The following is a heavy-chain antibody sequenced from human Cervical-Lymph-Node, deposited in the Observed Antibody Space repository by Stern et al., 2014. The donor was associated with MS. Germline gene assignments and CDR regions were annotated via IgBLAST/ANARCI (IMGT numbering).Heavy chain of an antibody. V-gene: IGHV2-5*02. Sequence: VTLKESGPTLVKPTQTLTLTCTFSGFSLTTTAVGGGWIRQPPGKALEWLALIYWADDNRYSPTLKSRLTIAKDTSKNQVVLTVTNMGPDDTATYYRAHSGPTWPYDEGGYYPPFDSWGQGTLVTVSS. CDR3: AHSGPTWPYDEGGYYPPFDS. J-gene: IGHJ4*01. CDR2: IYWADDN. D-gene: IGHD3-22*01. CDR1: GFSLTTTAVG.